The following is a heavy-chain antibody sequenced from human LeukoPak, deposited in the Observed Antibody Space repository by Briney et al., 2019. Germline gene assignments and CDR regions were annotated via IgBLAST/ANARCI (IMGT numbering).Heavy chain of an antibody. Sequence: GGSLRLSCAASGFTFSSYSMNWVRQAPGKGLEWVSSISSSNSYIYYADSVKGRFTISRDNAKNSLYLQMNSLRAEDTAVYYCAKGPLLVVVGYFQHWGQGTLVTVSS. V-gene: IGHV3-21*04. CDR3: AKGPLLVVVGYFQH. J-gene: IGHJ1*01. CDR2: ISSSNSYI. D-gene: IGHD3-22*01. CDR1: GFTFSSYS.